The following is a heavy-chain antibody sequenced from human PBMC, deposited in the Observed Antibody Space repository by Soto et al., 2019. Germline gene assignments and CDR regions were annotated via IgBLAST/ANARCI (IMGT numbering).Heavy chain of an antibody. Sequence: PSETLSLTCAVYGGSFSGYYWSWIRQPPGKGLEWIGEINHSGSTNYNPSLKSRVTISVDTSKNQFSLKLSSVTAADTAVYYCARGLDRYDFWSGYYSRDGSYFNYWGQGTLVTVSS. V-gene: IGHV4-34*01. D-gene: IGHD3-3*01. CDR3: ARGLDRYDFWSGYYSRDGSYFNY. CDR1: GGSFSGYY. J-gene: IGHJ4*02. CDR2: INHSGST.